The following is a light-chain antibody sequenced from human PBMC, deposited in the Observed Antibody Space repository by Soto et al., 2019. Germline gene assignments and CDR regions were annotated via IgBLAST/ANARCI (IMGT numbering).Light chain of an antibody. J-gene: IGKJ2*01. V-gene: IGKV3-11*01. Sequence: ETVLTQSPATLSLSPGERATLSCRASQSVHTYLAWYQQKAGQAPRLLIYDASNRATGIPARFSGSGSGTDFTPTISSLEPEDCAVYYCQQRSNWPPYTFGQRTKLEIK. CDR1: QSVHTY. CDR2: DAS. CDR3: QQRSNWPPYT.